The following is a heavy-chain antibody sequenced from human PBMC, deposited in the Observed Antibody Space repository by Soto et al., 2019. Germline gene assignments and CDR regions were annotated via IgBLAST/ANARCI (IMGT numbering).Heavy chain of an antibody. D-gene: IGHD3-22*01. CDR2: ISGYNGNT. CDR3: ARDREYYYDSSGNYYYHYGMDV. Sequence: QVHLVESGAEVKKPGASVKVSCKASGYTFTNYGISWVRQAPGQGLEWMGWISGYNGNTKYAQKFQGRVTMTTDTPTNTAYMELRSLRSDDTAVYYCARDREYYYDSSGNYYYHYGMDVWGQWTTVTVS. CDR1: GYTFTNYG. V-gene: IGHV1-18*04. J-gene: IGHJ6*02.